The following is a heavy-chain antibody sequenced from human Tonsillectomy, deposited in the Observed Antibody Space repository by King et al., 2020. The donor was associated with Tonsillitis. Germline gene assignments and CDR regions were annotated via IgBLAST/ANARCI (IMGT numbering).Heavy chain of an antibody. J-gene: IGHJ5*02. Sequence: QLVQSGAEVKKPGSSVKVSCKASGGTFSSYAISWVRQAPGQGLEWMGGIIPIFGTANYAQKFQGRVTITADESTSTAYMELSSLRSEDTAVYYCARGGITMVRGVIHRPNWFAPWGQGTLVTVSS. V-gene: IGHV1-69*12. D-gene: IGHD3-10*01. CDR2: IIPIFGTA. CDR1: GGTFSSYA. CDR3: ARGGITMVRGVIHRPNWFAP.